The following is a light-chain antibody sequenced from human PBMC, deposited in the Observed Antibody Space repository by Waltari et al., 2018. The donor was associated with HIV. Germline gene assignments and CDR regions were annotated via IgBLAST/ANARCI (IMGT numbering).Light chain of an antibody. V-gene: IGLV2-14*01. CDR3: SSYTSTTTLL. CDR2: EVS. J-gene: IGLJ2*01. CDR1: SSDVGAYNY. Sequence: QSALTQPPSASGSPGQSITISCTGTSSDVGAYNYVSWYQQHPGKAPNVMIYEVSNRPPGVLSRFAGSKSVNTASLTISGLQPEDEAHYYCSSYTSTTTLLFGGGTKLSVL.